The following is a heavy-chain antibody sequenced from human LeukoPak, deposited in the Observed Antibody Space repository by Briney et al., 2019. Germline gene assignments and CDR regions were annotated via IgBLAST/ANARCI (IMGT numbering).Heavy chain of an antibody. CDR1: GFTFSSYS. D-gene: IGHD2-2*02. CDR3: ARSMVTIPIPGGY. V-gene: IGHV3-21*01. J-gene: IGHJ4*02. CDR2: ISSSSSYI. Sequence: GGSLRLSCAASGFTFSSYSMNWVRQAPGKGLEWVSSISSSSSYIYYADSVKGRFTISRDNAKNTLHLQMNSLRAEDTAVYYCARSMVTIPIPGGYWGQGTLVTVSS.